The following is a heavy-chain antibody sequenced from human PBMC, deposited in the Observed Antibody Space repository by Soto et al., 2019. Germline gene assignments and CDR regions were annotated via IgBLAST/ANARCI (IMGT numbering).Heavy chain of an antibody. D-gene: IGHD4-17*01. CDR1: GFTFSSYG. Sequence: QVQLVESGGGAVQPGRSLRLSCAASGFTFSSYGMHWVRQAPGKGLEWVAVISYDGSNKYYADSVKGRFTISRDNSKNTLYLQMNSLRAEDTAVYYCAKEGDYGDYYFDYWGQGTLVTVSS. CDR3: AKEGDYGDYYFDY. CDR2: ISYDGSNK. J-gene: IGHJ4*02. V-gene: IGHV3-30*18.